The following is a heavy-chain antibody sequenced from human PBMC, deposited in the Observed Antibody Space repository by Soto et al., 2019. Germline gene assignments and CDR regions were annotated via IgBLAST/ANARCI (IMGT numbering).Heavy chain of an antibody. CDR2: IKSKANSYAT. J-gene: IGHJ2*01. CDR1: GFTFSGSA. CDR3: TRRGGDSDYWYFDF. V-gene: IGHV3-73*01. D-gene: IGHD2-21*02. Sequence: EVQLVESGGGLVQPGGSLKLSCAASGFTFSGSAMHWVRQAPGKGPEWVGRIKSKANSYATAYAASMRGRFTISRDDSKNTAFLQMNSLKTEDTAVSYCTRRGGDSDYWYFDFWGRGTLVTVSS.